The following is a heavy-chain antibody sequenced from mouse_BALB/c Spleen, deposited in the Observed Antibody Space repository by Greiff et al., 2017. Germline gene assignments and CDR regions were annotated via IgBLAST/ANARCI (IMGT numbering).Heavy chain of an antibody. CDR1: GYSITSGYY. CDR2: ISYDGSN. D-gene: IGHD2-14*01. CDR3: ARYGRYDGFDY. V-gene: IGHV3-6*02. Sequence: ESGPGLVKPSQSLSLTCSVTGYSITSGYYWNWIRQFPGNKLEWMGYISYDGSNNYNPSLKNRISITRDTSKNQFFLKLNSVTTEDTATYYCARYGRYDGFDYWGQGTTLTVSS. J-gene: IGHJ2*01.